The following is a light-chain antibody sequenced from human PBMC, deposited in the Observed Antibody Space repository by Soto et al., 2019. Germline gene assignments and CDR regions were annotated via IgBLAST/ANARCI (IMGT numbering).Light chain of an antibody. CDR3: CSHTTSNTLV. J-gene: IGLJ2*01. Sequence: HSALIQPASVSGSPGQSITISCTGTSSDVGGYNFVSWYQRHPGKAPKLMIYDVTNRPSGVSNRFSGSKSGNTASLTISGLQAEDEADYYCCSHTTSNTLVFGGGTKLTVL. V-gene: IGLV2-14*01. CDR1: SSDVGGYNF. CDR2: DVT.